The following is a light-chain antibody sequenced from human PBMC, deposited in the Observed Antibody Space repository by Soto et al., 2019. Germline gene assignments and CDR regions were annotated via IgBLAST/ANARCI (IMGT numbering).Light chain of an antibody. CDR2: AAS. J-gene: IGKJ4*01. V-gene: IGKV1-8*01. CDR1: QSISSY. CDR3: HEYYTYPWT. Sequence: AIRMTQSPSSFSASTGDRATITCRASQSISSYLAWYQQKPGKAPKLLIYAASSLQSGVPSRFSGSGSGTDFSLIISCLQSDDFASYYCHEYYTYPWTFGGGTKVEIK.